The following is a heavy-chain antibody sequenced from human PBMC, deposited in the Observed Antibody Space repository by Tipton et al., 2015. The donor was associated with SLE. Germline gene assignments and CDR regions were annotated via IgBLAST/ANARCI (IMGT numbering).Heavy chain of an antibody. CDR2: ISSSGSAI. Sequence: QLVQSGGGLVQPGGSLRLSCAASGFTFGRYEMYWFRQSPGKGLEWLSYISSSGSAIYYADSVKGRFTISRDNAKKSLYLQMSSLRAEDTAVYYCARGKNEFYSGYRSFYFYLDVWGKGTTVTVSS. J-gene: IGHJ6*03. V-gene: IGHV3-48*03. CDR1: GFTFGRYE. D-gene: IGHD3-3*01. CDR3: ARGKNEFYSGYRSFYFYLDV.